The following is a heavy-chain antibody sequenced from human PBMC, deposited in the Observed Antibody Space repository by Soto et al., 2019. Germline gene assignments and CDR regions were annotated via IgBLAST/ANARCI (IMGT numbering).Heavy chain of an antibody. V-gene: IGHV1-58*01. Sequence: GASVKVSCKASGFTFTSSAVQWVRQARGQRLEWIGWIVVGSGNTNYAQKFQERVTITRDMSTSTAYMELSSLRSEDTAVYYCAGYYDSSGYLVDYWGQGTLVTVSS. CDR1: GFTFTSSA. D-gene: IGHD3-22*01. CDR2: IVVGSGNT. CDR3: AGYYDSSGYLVDY. J-gene: IGHJ4*02.